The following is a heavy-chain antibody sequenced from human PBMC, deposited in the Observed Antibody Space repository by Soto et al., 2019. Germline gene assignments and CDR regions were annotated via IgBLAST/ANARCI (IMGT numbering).Heavy chain of an antibody. CDR3: AREDYGSGSFDY. CDR2: IWYDGSNK. V-gene: IGHV3-33*01. D-gene: IGHD3-10*01. J-gene: IGHJ4*02. Sequence: QVQLVESGGGVVQPGRSLRLSCAASGFTCSSYGMHWVRQAPGKGLEWVAVIWYDGSNKYYADSVKGRFTISRDNSTNTLYLQMNSLRDEDTAVYYCAREDYGSGSFDYWGQGTLVTVSS. CDR1: GFTCSSYG.